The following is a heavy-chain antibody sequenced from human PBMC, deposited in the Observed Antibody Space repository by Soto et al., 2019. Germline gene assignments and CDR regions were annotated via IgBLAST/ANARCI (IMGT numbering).Heavy chain of an antibody. D-gene: IGHD3-10*01. Sequence: GGSLRLSCAASGFTFSSYGMHWVRQAPGKGLEWVAVISYDGSNKYYAESVKGRFTISRDNSKNTLYLQMNSLRAEDTAVYYCAKDGGELLWFGEAPYGMDVWGQGTTVTVSS. J-gene: IGHJ6*02. CDR2: ISYDGSNK. V-gene: IGHV3-30*18. CDR1: GFTFSSYG. CDR3: AKDGGELLWFGEAPYGMDV.